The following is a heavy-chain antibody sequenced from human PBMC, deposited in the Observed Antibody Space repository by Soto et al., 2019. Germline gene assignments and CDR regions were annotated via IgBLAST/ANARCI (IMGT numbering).Heavy chain of an antibody. CDR3: ARGGNPIDY. CDR1: GYTFTSYY. D-gene: IGHD3-16*01. J-gene: IGHJ4*02. V-gene: IGHV1-46*01. Sequence: ASVKVSCKASGYTFTSYYMHWVRQAPGQGLEWMGIINPSGGSTNYAQNFQGRVTMTTDTSTSTAYMELRSLRSDDTAVYYCARGGNPIDYWGQGTLVTVSS. CDR2: INPSGGST.